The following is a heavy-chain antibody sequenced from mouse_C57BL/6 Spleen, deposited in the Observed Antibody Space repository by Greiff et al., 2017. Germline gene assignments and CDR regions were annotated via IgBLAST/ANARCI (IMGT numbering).Heavy chain of an antibody. J-gene: IGHJ3*01. Sequence: DVMLVESGGGLVQPGGSLSLSCAASGFTFTDYYMSWVRQPPGKALEWLGFIRNKANGYTTEYSASVKGRFTISRDNSQSILYLQMNALRAEDSATYYCARSGTWFAYWGQGTQVTVSA. CDR3: ARSGTWFAY. V-gene: IGHV7-3*01. D-gene: IGHD4-1*01. CDR1: GFTFTDYY. CDR2: IRNKANGYTT.